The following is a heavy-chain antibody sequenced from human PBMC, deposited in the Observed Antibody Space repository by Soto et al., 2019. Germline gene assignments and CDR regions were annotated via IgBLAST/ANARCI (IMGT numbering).Heavy chain of an antibody. CDR2: IYYSGST. CDR1: GGSISSSSYY. J-gene: IGHJ4*02. D-gene: IGHD1-26*01. CDR3: ARSLVGATTLGFDY. Sequence: ETLSLTCTVSGGSISSSSYYWGWIRQPPGKGLEWIGSIYYSGSTYYNPSLKSRVTISVDTSKNQFSLKPSSVTAADTAVYYCARSLVGATTLGFDYWGQGTLVTVSS. V-gene: IGHV4-39*01.